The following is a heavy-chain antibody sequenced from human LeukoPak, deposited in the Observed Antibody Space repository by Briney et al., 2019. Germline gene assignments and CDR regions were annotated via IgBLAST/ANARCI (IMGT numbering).Heavy chain of an antibody. CDR1: GGTFSSYT. Sequence: ASVKVSCKASGGTFSSYTISWVRQAPGQGLEWMGRINPNSGGTNYAQKFQGRVTMTRDTSISTAYMELSRLRSDDTAVYYCARDLGPGGGSYYYYYYMDVWGKGTTVTVSS. CDR3: ARDLGPGGGSYYYYYYMDV. J-gene: IGHJ6*03. D-gene: IGHD1-26*01. V-gene: IGHV1-2*06. CDR2: INPNSGGT.